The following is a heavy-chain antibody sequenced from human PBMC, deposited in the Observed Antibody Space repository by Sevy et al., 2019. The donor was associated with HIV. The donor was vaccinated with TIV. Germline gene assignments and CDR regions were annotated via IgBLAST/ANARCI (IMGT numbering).Heavy chain of an antibody. CDR3: VRGQDYFGSDSSNLDS. D-gene: IGHD3-10*01. V-gene: IGHV3-33*01. J-gene: IGHJ4*02. CDR1: GFTFSSYG. Sequence: GGSLRLSCAASGFTFSSYGMHWVRQAPGKGLEWVALIWYDGNHNYYADSVKGRFTISIGNAIHMRFLEVSSLRAGDTAVYYCVRGQDYFGSDSSNLDSWGQGTLVTVSS. CDR2: IWYDGNHN.